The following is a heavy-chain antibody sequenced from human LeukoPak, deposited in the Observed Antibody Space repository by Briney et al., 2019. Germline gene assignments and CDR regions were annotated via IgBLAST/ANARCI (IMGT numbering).Heavy chain of an antibody. J-gene: IGHJ3*02. D-gene: IGHD3-16*01. CDR2: ISYDGSNK. CDR1: GFTFSSYG. V-gene: IGHV3-30*03. Sequence: PGGSLRLSCAASGFTFSSYGMHWVRQAPGKGLEWVAVISYDGSNKYYADSVKGRFTISRDNAKNTLYLQMNSLRAEDTAVYYCASVFEDWGAFDIWGQGTMVTVSS. CDR3: ASVFEDWGAFDI.